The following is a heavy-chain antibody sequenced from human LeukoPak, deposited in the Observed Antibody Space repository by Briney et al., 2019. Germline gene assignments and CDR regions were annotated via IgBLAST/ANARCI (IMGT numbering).Heavy chain of an antibody. D-gene: IGHD2-15*01. V-gene: IGHV5-51*01. CDR1: GYSFTSYW. CDR2: IYPGDSDT. J-gene: IGHJ5*02. CDR3: AKTIGYCSGGSCYSEDWFDP. Sequence: GESLKISCKGSGYSFTSYWIGWVRQMPGKGLEWMGIIYPGDSDTRYSPSFQGQVTISADKSISTAYLQWSSLKASDTAMYYCAKTIGYCSGGSCYSEDWFDPWGQGTLVTASS.